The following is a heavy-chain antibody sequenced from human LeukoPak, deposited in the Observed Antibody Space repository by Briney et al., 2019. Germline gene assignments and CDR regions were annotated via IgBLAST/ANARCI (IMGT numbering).Heavy chain of an antibody. V-gene: IGHV3-53*01. Sequence: GGSLRLSCAASGFTVDSNYLSWVRQAPGKGLEWVSTIYTGGNTYYAASVKGRLTISRDFSKNTVFLHMNSLRAEDTAMYYCARGDDSGYYHYFDYWGQGALATVSS. CDR3: ARGDDSGYYHYFDY. CDR1: GFTVDSNY. D-gene: IGHD3-22*01. CDR2: IYTGGNT. J-gene: IGHJ4*02.